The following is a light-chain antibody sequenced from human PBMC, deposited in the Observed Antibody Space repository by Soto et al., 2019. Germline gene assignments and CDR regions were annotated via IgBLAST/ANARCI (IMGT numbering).Light chain of an antibody. J-gene: IGKJ1*01. Sequence: EIVLTQSPGTLSLSPGETATLSCRASQTVGTNFLAWYQQKPGQAPRLLMFGTSNRATDIPDRFGGSGSGTDFTLTISRLEPEEVAVYYCQHYSRTLPWTFGQGTKVEIK. CDR3: QHYSRTLPWT. CDR2: GTS. CDR1: QTVGTNF. V-gene: IGKV3-20*01.